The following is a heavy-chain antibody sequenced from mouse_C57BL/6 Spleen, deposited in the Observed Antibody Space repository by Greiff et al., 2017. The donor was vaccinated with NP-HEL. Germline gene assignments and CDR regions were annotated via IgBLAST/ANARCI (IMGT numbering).Heavy chain of an antibody. CDR2: INPNNGGT. Sequence: VQLKQSGPELVKPGASVKMSCKASGYTFTDYNMHWVKQSHGKSLEWIGYINPNNGGTSYNQKFKGKATLTVNKSSSTAYMELRSLTSEDSAVYYCARGNYDGFDYWGQGTTLTVSS. D-gene: IGHD2-4*01. CDR1: GYTFTDYN. CDR3: ARGNYDGFDY. J-gene: IGHJ2*01. V-gene: IGHV1-22*01.